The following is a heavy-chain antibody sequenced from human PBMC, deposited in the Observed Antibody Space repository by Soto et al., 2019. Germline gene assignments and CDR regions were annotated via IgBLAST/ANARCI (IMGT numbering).Heavy chain of an antibody. J-gene: IGHJ6*02. Sequence: QVQLVQSGGEVKKPGASVKVSCRASGYTFTDNYRHWVRPAPGQGLEWVGWNNPNSGGAKYAQKFEGWVTMTRDTSISTAYMEPSRMKSDDAAVYWCARDRPTYYGDNYDYYGVDVWGQGTPVTVSS. D-gene: IGHD4-17*01. CDR2: NNPNSGGA. V-gene: IGHV1-2*04. CDR3: ARDRPTYYGDNYDYYGVDV. CDR1: GYTFTDNY.